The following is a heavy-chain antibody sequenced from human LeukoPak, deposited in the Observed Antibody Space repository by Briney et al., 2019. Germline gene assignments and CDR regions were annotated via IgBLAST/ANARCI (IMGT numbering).Heavy chain of an antibody. J-gene: IGHJ4*02. D-gene: IGHD6-6*01. Sequence: TGGSLRLSCAASGFTFRSYAMHWVRQAPGKGLEWVAVISYDGSNKYYADSVKGRFTISRDNSKNTLYLQMNSLRAEDTAVYYCERDRIAARPVSEVFDYWGQGTLVTVSS. CDR2: ISYDGSNK. V-gene: IGHV3-30*04. CDR3: ERDRIAARPVSEVFDY. CDR1: GFTFRSYA.